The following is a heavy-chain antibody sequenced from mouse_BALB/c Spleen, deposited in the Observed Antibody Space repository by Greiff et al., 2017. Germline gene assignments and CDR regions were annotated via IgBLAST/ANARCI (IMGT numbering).Heavy chain of an antibody. V-gene: IGHV14-3*02. CDR1: GFNIKDTY. Sequence: EVQLQQSGAELVKPGASVKLSCTASGFNIKDTYMHWVQQRPEQGLEWLGRIDPANGNTKYDPKFQGKATITADTSSNTAYLQLSSLTSEDTAVYYCAKGTGTDYWGQGTTLTVSS. CDR2: IDPANGNT. D-gene: IGHD4-1*01. J-gene: IGHJ2*01. CDR3: AKGTGTDY.